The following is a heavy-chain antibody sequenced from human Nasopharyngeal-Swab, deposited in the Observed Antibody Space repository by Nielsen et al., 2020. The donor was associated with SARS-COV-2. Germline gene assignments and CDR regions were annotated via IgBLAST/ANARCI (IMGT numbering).Heavy chain of an antibody. CDR1: GYIFTDYY. Sequence: ASVKVSCKASGYIFTDYYIHWVRQAPGQGLEWMGRIDPNTGGTSSAQIFQGRVTMTRDTSISTVYIEVTSLTSDDTAVYYCASPDYWGQGTLVTVSS. J-gene: IGHJ4*02. V-gene: IGHV1-2*06. CDR3: ASPDY. CDR2: IDPNTGGT.